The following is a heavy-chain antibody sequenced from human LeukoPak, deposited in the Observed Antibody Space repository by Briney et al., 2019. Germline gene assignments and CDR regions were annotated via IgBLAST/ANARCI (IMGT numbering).Heavy chain of an antibody. CDR3: ARGYSSPED. V-gene: IGHV3-30-3*01. Sequence: GRSLRLSCAASGFTFSSYAMHWVRQAPGKGLEWVAVISYDGSNKYYADSVKGRFTISRDNSKNTLYLQMNSLRAEDTAVYYCARGYSSPEDWGQGTLVTVSS. CDR2: ISYDGSNK. D-gene: IGHD5-18*01. CDR1: GFTFSSYA. J-gene: IGHJ4*02.